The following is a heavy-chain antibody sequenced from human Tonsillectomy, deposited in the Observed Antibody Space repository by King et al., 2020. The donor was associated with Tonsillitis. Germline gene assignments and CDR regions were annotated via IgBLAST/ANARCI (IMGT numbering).Heavy chain of an antibody. J-gene: IGHJ4*02. CDR3: AKXFXXXAWGSXLPPXDY. CDR1: GFTFRIYG. V-gene: IGHV3-30*02. D-gene: IGHD3-16*01. Sequence: VQLVESGGGVVQPGGSLRLSCVASGFTFRIYGMHWVRQAPGKGLEWVAFIRYDGSNKYNADSVKGRFTISRDNSKNTLYLQMNSLRAEDTAVYYCAKXFXXXAWGSXLPPXDYWGQGTLVTVSS. CDR2: IRYDGSNK.